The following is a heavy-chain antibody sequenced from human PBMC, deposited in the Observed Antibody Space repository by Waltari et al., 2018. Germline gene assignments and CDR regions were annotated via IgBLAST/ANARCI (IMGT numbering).Heavy chain of an antibody. J-gene: IGHJ6*01. V-gene: IGHV7-4-1*02. CDR3: ARLRASLTGFGPYGMDV. Sequence: QVQLVQSGSEFQKPGASVKVSCKASEYTFPDYAMNWVRQAPGQGPEWMGWTNTNTGKPTYAQGFTGRFVFSLDTSVTTAYLQINTLKAEDTAVYYCARLRASLTGFGPYGMDVWGQGTTVTVSS. CDR1: EYTFPDYA. CDR2: TNTNTGKP. D-gene: IGHD3-9*01.